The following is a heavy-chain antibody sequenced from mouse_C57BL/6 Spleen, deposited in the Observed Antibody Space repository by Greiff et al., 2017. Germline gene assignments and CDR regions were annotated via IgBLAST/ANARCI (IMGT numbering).Heavy chain of an antibody. Sequence: VQLQQSGPELVKPGASVKISCKASGYAFSSSWMNWVKQRPGKGLEWIGRIYPGDGDTNYNGKFKGKATLTADKSSSTAYMQLSSLTSEDSAVYFCARRGTDYYGSSFDYWGQGTTLTVSS. D-gene: IGHD1-1*01. CDR2: IYPGDGDT. J-gene: IGHJ2*01. V-gene: IGHV1-82*01. CDR3: ARRGTDYYGSSFDY. CDR1: GYAFSSSW.